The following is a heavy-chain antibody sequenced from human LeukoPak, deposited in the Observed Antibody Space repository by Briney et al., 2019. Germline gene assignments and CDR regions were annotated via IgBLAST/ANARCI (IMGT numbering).Heavy chain of an antibody. J-gene: IGHJ4*02. CDR2: ISAYNGNT. CDR3: TRDLGSRPLIIFFDY. D-gene: IGHD2/OR15-2a*01. Sequence: GASVKVSCRTSGYSFTNFGISWVRQAPGQGLEWMGWISAYNGNTDYAQKLQSRVTMTTDTSTSTAYMELRSLRSDDTAVYYCTRDLGSRPLIIFFDYWGQGTVVTVSS. CDR1: GYSFTNFG. V-gene: IGHV1-18*01.